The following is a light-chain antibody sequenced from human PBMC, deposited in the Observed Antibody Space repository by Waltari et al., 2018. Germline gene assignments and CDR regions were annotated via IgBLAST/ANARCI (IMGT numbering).Light chain of an antibody. CDR1: QSVGSY. CDR2: AAS. J-gene: IGKJ1*01. CDR3: QESYSIPPWT. V-gene: IGKV1-39*01. Sequence: DIQTTQSPSSLSASVGDTVTITCWTSQSVGSYLNWYQQRPGQAPTLLTYAASVLMSGVPSRFRASGSGTHFTLTINSLQPEDFATYFCQESYSIPPWTCGQGTKVEI.